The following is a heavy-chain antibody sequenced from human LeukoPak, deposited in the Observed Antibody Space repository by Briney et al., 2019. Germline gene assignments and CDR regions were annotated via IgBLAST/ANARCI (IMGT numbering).Heavy chain of an antibody. D-gene: IGHD5-18*01. CDR3: AKDLTAMIRYYFDY. V-gene: IGHV3-23*01. CDR1: GITFSSYA. CDR2: ISGSAGSA. Sequence: PGGSLRLSCAASGITFSSYATSWVRQPPGKGLEWVSAISGSAGSAYYADSVKGRFTISRDNSKNTLYLQMNSLRAEDTAIYYCAKDLTAMIRYYFDYWGQGTLLTVSS. J-gene: IGHJ4*02.